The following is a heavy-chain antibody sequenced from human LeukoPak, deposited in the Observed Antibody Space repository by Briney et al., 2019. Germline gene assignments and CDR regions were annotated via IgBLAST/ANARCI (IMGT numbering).Heavy chain of an antibody. D-gene: IGHD3-10*01. CDR1: GFTFSSYW. J-gene: IGHJ4*02. Sequence: PGGSLRLSCAASGFTFSSYWMHCVRQAPGEGLVWVSRINSDGSSTSYADSVKGRSTISRDNAKNTLYLQMNSLRAEDTAVYYGARVLVGYGSGIDYWGQGTLVTVSS. CDR2: INSDGSST. V-gene: IGHV3-74*01. CDR3: ARVLVGYGSGIDY.